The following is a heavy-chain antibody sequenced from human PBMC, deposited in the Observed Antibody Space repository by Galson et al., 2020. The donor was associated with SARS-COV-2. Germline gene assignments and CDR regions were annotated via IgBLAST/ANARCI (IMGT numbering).Heavy chain of an antibody. CDR1: GFTYSSYT. J-gene: IGHJ6*03. V-gene: IGHV3-21*01. CDR3: ARTGTPHYYYCYYMDV. D-gene: IGHD6-13*01. Sequence: GGSLRLSCAASGFTYSSYTMNWVRQVPGKGLDWDYSITISSTYIDYADSVKGRFTISRDNAKNSLYLLMNSLRAGDTAVYFCARTGTPHYYYCYYMDVWGKGTTVTVSS. CDR2: ITISSTYI.